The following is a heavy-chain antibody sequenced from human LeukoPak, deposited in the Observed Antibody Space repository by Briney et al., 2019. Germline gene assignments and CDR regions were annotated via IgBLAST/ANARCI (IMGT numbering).Heavy chain of an antibody. CDR1: GFTLSSYW. V-gene: IGHV3-74*01. Sequence: QSGGSLRLSCAASGFTLSSYWMHWVRQAPGKGLVWVSRINSGGTTTDYADSVKGRFTISRDNAQNTLYLQMNSLRDEDTAVYYCTRGVVGNYGNFDCWGQGTLVTVSS. CDR2: INSGGTTT. D-gene: IGHD1-26*01. J-gene: IGHJ4*02. CDR3: TRGVVGNYGNFDC.